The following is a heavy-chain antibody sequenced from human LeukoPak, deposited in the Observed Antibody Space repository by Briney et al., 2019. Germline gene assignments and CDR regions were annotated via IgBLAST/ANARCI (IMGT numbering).Heavy chain of an antibody. D-gene: IGHD3-10*01. CDR3: ARGVYMVRGVMITGHFDY. J-gene: IGHJ4*02. CDR1: GFTFSSYG. CDR2: ICYDGSNK. V-gene: IGHV3-33*01. Sequence: GGSLRLSCAASGFTFSSYGRHWVRQARGKGLEWVAVICYDGSNKYYADSVKGRFTIFRDNSKNTLYLQMNSLRAEGTAVYYCARGVYMVRGVMITGHFDYWGQGTLVTVSS.